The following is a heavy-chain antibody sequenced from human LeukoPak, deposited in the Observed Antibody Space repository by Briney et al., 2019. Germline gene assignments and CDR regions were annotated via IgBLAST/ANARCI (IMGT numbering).Heavy chain of an antibody. V-gene: IGHV4-34*01. CDR3: ARRTSLRKAFDY. D-gene: IGHD5-12*01. CDR1: GGSFSGYY. Sequence: SETLSLTCAVHGGSFSGYYWSWIRQPPGKGLEWIGEINHSGSTNYNPSLKSRVTISVDTSKNQFSLKLSSVTAADTAVYYCARRTSLRKAFDYWGQGTLVTVSS. CDR2: INHSGST. J-gene: IGHJ4*02.